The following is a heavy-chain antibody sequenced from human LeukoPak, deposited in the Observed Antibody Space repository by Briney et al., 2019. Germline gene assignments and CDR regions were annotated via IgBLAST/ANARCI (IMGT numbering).Heavy chain of an antibody. CDR3: VTELSGSFPT. CDR2: IKSKTNGETR. Sequence: PGGSLRLSCAASGFTLSDAWMNWVRQAPSKGLEWVGLIKSKTNGETRDYASPVKGGSTISRDDSDNTLYLQMNSLKSEDTAVYYCVTELSGSFPTWGQGTLVTVSS. V-gene: IGHV3-15*01. J-gene: IGHJ4*02. D-gene: IGHD1-26*01. CDR1: GFTLSDAW.